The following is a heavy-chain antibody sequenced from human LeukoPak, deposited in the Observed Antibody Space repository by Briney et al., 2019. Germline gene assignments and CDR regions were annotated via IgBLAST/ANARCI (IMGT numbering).Heavy chain of an antibody. CDR3: AKPMPGYSSGYDPFDI. V-gene: IGHV3-33*06. D-gene: IGHD6-19*01. J-gene: IGHJ3*02. Sequence: GTSLRLSCAASGFTFSNFGMHWVRQAPDKGLEWVAATWYDGSNKYYADSVKGRFTISRDNSKNTLYLQMNSLRAEDTAVFYCAKPMPGYSSGYDPFDIWGQGTMVTVSS. CDR2: TWYDGSNK. CDR1: GFTFSNFG.